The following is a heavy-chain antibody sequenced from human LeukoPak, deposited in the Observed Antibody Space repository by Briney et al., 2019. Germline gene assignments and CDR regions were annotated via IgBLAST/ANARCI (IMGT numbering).Heavy chain of an antibody. V-gene: IGHV4-39*01. CDR3: ARQNPAAAGQGLDY. D-gene: IGHD6-13*01. CDR1: GGSISSSSYY. J-gene: IGHJ4*02. Sequence: SETLSLTCTVSGGSISSSSYYWGWIRQPPGKGLEWIGSVYSSGSTYYNPSLKSRVTISVDTSKNQFSLKLSSVTAADTAVYYCARQNPAAAGQGLDYWGQGALVTVSS. CDR2: VYSSGST.